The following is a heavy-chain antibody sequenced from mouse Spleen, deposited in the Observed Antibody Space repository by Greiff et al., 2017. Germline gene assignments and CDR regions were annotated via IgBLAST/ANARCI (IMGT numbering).Heavy chain of an antibody. V-gene: IGHV5-9*04. CDR3: ARLGYDAAWFAY. CDR2: ISSGGGNT. Sequence: EVKLVESGGGLVKLGGSLKLSCAASGFTFSSYAMSWVRQTPEKRLEWVATISSGGGNTYYPDSVKGRFTISRDNAKNTLYLQMSSLKSEDTAMYYCARLGYDAAWFAYWGQGTLVTVSA. CDR1: GFTFSSYA. J-gene: IGHJ3*01. D-gene: IGHD2-14*01.